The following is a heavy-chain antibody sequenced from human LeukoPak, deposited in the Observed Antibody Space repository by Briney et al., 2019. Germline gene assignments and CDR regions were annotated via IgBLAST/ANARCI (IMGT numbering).Heavy chain of an antibody. D-gene: IGHD2-15*01. CDR1: GAXISTSY. J-gene: IGHJ4*02. CDR3: ARVGCSGGSCYPDY. CDR2: IHYSGDI. Sequence: SETLSLTCTVSGAXISTSYWYWIRQPPGKGLEWIVYIHYSGDINYNPSLKSRVTISAYTSKNQLSLKLSSVTAADTAVYYCARVGCSGGSCYPDYWGQGTLVTVSS. V-gene: IGHV4-59*01.